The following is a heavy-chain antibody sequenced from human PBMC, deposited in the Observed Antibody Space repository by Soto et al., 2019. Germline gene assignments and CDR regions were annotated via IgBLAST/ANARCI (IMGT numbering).Heavy chain of an antibody. CDR3: ARRPYFDNRGYSFDY. V-gene: IGHV4-61*01. Sequence: SETLSLTCTVSGGSVSSDNIYWSWIRQPPGKGLEWIGYVYHTGSTNYNPSLKSRVTISIDTSKNQFSLKLSSVTAADTAVYYCARRPYFDNRGYSFDYWGQGTLVTVSS. CDR1: GGSVSSDNIY. CDR2: VYHTGST. D-gene: IGHD3-22*01. J-gene: IGHJ4*02.